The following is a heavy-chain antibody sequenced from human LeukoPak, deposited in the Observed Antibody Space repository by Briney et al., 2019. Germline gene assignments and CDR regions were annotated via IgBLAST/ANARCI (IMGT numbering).Heavy chain of an antibody. V-gene: IGHV1-69*13. Sequence: SVKVSCKASGGTFSSYAISWVRQAPGQGLEWMGGTIPIFGTANYAQRFQGKVTITADESTSTAYMELSSLRSEDTAVYYCARGGVTTLRYYFDYWGQGTLVTVSS. CDR3: ARGGVTTLRYYFDY. J-gene: IGHJ4*02. CDR1: GGTFSSYA. D-gene: IGHD4-11*01. CDR2: TIPIFGTA.